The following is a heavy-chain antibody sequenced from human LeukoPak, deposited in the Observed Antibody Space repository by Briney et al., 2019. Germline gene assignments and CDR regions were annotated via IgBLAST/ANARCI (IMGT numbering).Heavy chain of an antibody. CDR2: INTNTGNP. V-gene: IGHV7-4-1*02. J-gene: IGHJ5*02. Sequence: ASVKVPCKASGYSLPMYAINWVRQAPGQGLEWMGWINTNTGNPTYAQGFTGRFVFSLDTSVTTAYLQISSLRAEDTAVYYCARVIKYSFSVGCFDPWGQGTQVTVSS. CDR3: ARVIKYSFSVGCFDP. D-gene: IGHD1-26*01. CDR1: GYSLPMYA.